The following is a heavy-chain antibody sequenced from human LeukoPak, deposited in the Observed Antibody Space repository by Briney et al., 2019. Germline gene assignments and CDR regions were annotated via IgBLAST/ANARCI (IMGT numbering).Heavy chain of an antibody. CDR2: IGDSGEIE. CDR3: AKGYSSGWTPFAY. V-gene: IGHV3-23*01. J-gene: IGHJ4*02. CDR1: GLILRGHA. Sequence: PGGSLTLACEASGLILRGHAMSWVRQAPGKGLEWVSGIGDSGEIERYADSVKGRFTISRDNFRNTVYLEMRSLRPEDTAVYYCAKGYSSGWTPFAYWGQRSQVTVSS. D-gene: IGHD3-22*01.